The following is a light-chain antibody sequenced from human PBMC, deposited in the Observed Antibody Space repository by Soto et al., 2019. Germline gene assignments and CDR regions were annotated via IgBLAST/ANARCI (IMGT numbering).Light chain of an antibody. Sequence: EVVMTQSPATLSVSPGEGATLSCRASQSVSSKLAWYQQKPGQAPRLLLYGASTRATGIPARFSGSGSGTDFTLIISRLQSEDSAVYYCQQYNTLPSTFGQGTKVEIK. CDR3: QQYNTLPST. CDR2: GAS. V-gene: IGKV3-15*01. J-gene: IGKJ1*01. CDR1: QSVSSK.